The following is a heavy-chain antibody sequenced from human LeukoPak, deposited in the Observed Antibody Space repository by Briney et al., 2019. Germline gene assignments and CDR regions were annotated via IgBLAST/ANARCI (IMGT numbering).Heavy chain of an antibody. D-gene: IGHD2-2*01. V-gene: IGHV4-59*01. CDR2: IYYSGST. Sequence: SETLSLTCTVSGGSISSYYWSWIRQPPGKGLEWIGYIYYSGSTNYNPSLKSRVTISVDTSKNQFSLKLSSVTAADTAVYYCAREGQPLPVDYWGQGTLVTVSS. J-gene: IGHJ4*02. CDR3: AREGQPLPVDY. CDR1: GGSISSYY.